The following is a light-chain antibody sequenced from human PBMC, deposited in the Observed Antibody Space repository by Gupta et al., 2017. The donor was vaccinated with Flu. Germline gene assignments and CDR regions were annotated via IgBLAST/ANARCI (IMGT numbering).Light chain of an antibody. V-gene: IGLV3-21*02. CDR3: QVWDSGSGHVL. CDR2: DDF. CDR1: HIQSRT. Sequence: GSHIQSRTVPWYQQKPGQAPVLVVYDDFERPSGIPDRFSGSTSGSPATLTITRVEAGDEADYHCQVWDSGSGHVLFGGGTKLTVL. J-gene: IGLJ2*01.